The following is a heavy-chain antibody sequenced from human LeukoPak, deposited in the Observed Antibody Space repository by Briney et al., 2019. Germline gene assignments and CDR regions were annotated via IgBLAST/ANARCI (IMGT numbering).Heavy chain of an antibody. V-gene: IGHV1-46*01. CDR3: ARVESWEHSGSSQDAFDI. Sequence: ASVKVSCKASGYTFTSYYMHWVRQAPGQGLEWMGIINPSGGGSSYAQKFQGRVTMTRDKSTSTVYMALSSLTSEDTAVYYCARVESWEHSGSSQDAFDIWGQGTMVTVSS. D-gene: IGHD1-26*01. CDR1: GYTFTSYY. J-gene: IGHJ3*02. CDR2: INPSGGGS.